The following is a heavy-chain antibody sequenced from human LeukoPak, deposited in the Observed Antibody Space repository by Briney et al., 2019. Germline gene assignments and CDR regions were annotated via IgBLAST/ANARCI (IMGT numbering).Heavy chain of an antibody. CDR1: GYTLTSYA. D-gene: IGHD3-10*01. CDR2: INPNTGKP. J-gene: IGHJ3*01. V-gene: IGHV7-4-1*02. Sequence: ASVKVSCKALGYTLTSYAMTWVRQAPGQGLEWVGWINPNTGKPTYAHGFTGRFVFSLATSVSTAYLKVSSLKAEAPAGIYLPGRAFDLWGQRTMDTVPS. CDR3: PGRAFDL.